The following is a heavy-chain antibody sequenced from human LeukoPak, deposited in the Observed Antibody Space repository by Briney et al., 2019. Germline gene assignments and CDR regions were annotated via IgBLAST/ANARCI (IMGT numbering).Heavy chain of an antibody. J-gene: IGHJ5*02. CDR1: GFTLSSYA. D-gene: IGHD2-2*01. V-gene: IGHV3-23*01. Sequence: GRSLRLSCAASGFTLSSYAMSWLRQAPGKGLEWVSALSGSGGSTYYADSVKGRFTISRDNSKNTLYLQMNSLRAEDTAVYYCAKDSHCSSTSCYGHNWFDPWGQGTLVTVSS. CDR3: AKDSHCSSTSCYGHNWFDP. CDR2: LSGSGGST.